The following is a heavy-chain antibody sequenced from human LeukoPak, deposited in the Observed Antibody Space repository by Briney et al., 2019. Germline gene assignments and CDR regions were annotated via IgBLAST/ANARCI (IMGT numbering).Heavy chain of an antibody. D-gene: IGHD5-18*01. J-gene: IGHJ6*03. CDR3: ARGVRGYSYGYYYYYYMDV. CDR2: ISAYNGNT. CDR1: GYTFTSYG. V-gene: IGHV1-18*01. Sequence: GASVKVSCKASGYTFTSYGISWVRQAPGQGLEWMGWISAYNGNTNYAQKLQGRVTMTTDTSTSTAYMELSSLRSEDTAVYYCARGVRGYSYGYYYYYYMDVWGKGTTVTVSS.